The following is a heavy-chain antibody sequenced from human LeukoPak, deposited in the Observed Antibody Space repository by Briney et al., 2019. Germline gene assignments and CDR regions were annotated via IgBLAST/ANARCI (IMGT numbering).Heavy chain of an antibody. J-gene: IGHJ4*02. CDR1: GGMFNTYA. V-gene: IGHV1-18*01. CDR3: ARGSYFDY. Sequence: GASVKVSCKASGGMFNTYAINWVRQAPGQGLEWMGWSSAYNGNTNYAQKLQGRVTMTTDTSTSTAYMELRSLRSDDTAVYYCARGSYFDYWGQGTLVTVSS. CDR2: SSAYNGNT.